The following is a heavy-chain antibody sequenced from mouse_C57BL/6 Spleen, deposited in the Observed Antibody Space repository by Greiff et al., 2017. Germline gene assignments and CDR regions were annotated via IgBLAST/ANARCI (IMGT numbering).Heavy chain of an antibody. CDR1: GFTFSDYY. CDR2: INYDGSST. Sequence: DVQLVESEGGLVQPGSSMKLSCTASGFTFSDYYMAWVRQVTEKGLEWVANINYDGSSTYYLASLKSRFIISRDNAKNILYLQMSSLKSEATATYYCARRAGSSYGFDCWGQGTTLTVSS. CDR3: ARRAGSSYGFDC. J-gene: IGHJ2*01. V-gene: IGHV5-16*01. D-gene: IGHD1-1*01.